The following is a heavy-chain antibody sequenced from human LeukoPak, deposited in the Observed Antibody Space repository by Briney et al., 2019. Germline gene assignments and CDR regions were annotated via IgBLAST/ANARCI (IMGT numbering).Heavy chain of an antibody. V-gene: IGHV3-23*01. CDR3: AKDLSWWAAADY. D-gene: IGHD2-15*01. CDR1: GFTLTRSA. CDR2: VGSDDNT. J-gene: IGHJ4*02. Sequence: GGSLRLSCAASGFTLTRSAMSWVRQTPGRGLEWVSGVGSDDNTHYTDSVRGRFTISRDNANNTLFLQMNSLRVEDTAVYYCAKDLSWWAAADYWGQGALVTVSS.